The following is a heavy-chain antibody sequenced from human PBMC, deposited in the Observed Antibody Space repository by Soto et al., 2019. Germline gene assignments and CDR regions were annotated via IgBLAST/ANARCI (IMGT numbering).Heavy chain of an antibody. Sequence: EVQLVESGGGLVQPGGSLRLSCAASGFTFSSYWMSWVRQAPGKGLEWVANIKQDGSEKYYVDSVKGRFTISRDNAKNSLYLQMNSLRAEDTAVYYCAREEGVLRFLEWPKPPAYYYYGMDVWGQGTTVTVSS. J-gene: IGHJ6*02. V-gene: IGHV3-7*01. CDR2: IKQDGSEK. CDR1: GFTFSSYW. D-gene: IGHD3-3*01. CDR3: AREEGVLRFLEWPKPPAYYYYGMDV.